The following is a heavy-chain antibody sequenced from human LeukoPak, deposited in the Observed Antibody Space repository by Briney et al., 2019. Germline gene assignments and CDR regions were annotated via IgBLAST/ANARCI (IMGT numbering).Heavy chain of an antibody. Sequence: GGSLRLSFSAAGCTLGIHYTSSSRQAPGKGLEWVSVIYSGGSTYYADSVKGRFTISRDNSKNTLYLQMNSLRAEDTAVYYCASVQAGMWNYYYCYMDVWGKGATVTVSS. J-gene: IGHJ6*03. CDR1: GCTLGIHY. V-gene: IGHV3-53*01. D-gene: IGHD3-10*01. CDR3: ASVQAGMWNYYYCYMDV. CDR2: IYSGGST.